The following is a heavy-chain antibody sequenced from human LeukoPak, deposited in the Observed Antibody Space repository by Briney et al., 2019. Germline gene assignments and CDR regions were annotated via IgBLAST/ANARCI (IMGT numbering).Heavy chain of an antibody. CDR3: ARSIFGVATRIFDY. J-gene: IGHJ4*02. CDR1: GGSISSYY. V-gene: IGHV4-59*01. CDR2: IYYTGST. Sequence: SSETLSLTCTVSGGSISSYYWNWIRQPPGKGLEWIGHIYYTGSTNYNPSLKSRVTISVDTSKNQFSLRLSSVTAADTAVYYCARSIFGVATRIFDYWGQGTLVTVSS. D-gene: IGHD3-3*01.